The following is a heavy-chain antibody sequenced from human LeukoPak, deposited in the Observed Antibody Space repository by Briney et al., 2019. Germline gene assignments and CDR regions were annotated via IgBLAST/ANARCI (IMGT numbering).Heavy chain of an antibody. V-gene: IGHV3-33*01. CDR1: GFTFSSYG. CDR3: ARDILGTYYYDSSGYSDAFDI. Sequence: GGSLRLSCAGSGFTFSSYGMQWVRQAPGKGLEWVAVIWYDGSNKYYADSVKGRFTVSRDNSKNTLYLQMNSLRAEDTAVYYCARDILGTYYYDSSGYSDAFDIWGQGTMVTVSS. D-gene: IGHD3-22*01. CDR2: IWYDGSNK. J-gene: IGHJ3*02.